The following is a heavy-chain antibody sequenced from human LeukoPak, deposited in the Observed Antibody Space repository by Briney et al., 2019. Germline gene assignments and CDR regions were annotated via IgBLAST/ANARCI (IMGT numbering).Heavy chain of an antibody. CDR1: GYTFTSYG. V-gene: IGHV1-18*01. D-gene: IGHD3-3*01. CDR2: ISAYNGNT. Sequence: ASVKVSCKASGYTFTSYGISWVRQAPGQGLEWMGWISAYNGNTNYAQKLQGRVTMTTDTSTSTAYMELRSLRSEDTAVYYCARGPLYYDFWSGYYINWFDPWGQGTLVTVSS. CDR3: ARGPLYYDFWSGYYINWFDP. J-gene: IGHJ5*02.